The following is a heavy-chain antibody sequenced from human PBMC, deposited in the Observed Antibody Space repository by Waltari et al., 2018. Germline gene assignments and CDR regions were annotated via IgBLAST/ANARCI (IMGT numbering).Heavy chain of an antibody. CDR2: ITETGRDT. CDR3: VKGSGGSRPYYFDS. D-gene: IGHD1-26*01. V-gene: IGHV3-23*04. CDR1: GFTFSRYA. Sequence: EVQLEESGGGLVQPGGSLRLSCAASGFTFSRYAMAWVRQVPGSGLECIYAITETGRDTYSAESVKGRFTISRDHSLYLQMKSLRVEDTAVYYCVKGSGGSRPYYFDSWGQGTLVTVSS. J-gene: IGHJ4*02.